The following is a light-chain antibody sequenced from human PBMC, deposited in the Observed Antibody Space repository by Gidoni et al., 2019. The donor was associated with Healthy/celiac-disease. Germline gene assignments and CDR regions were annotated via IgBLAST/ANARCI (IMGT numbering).Light chain of an antibody. V-gene: IGKV1-6*01. CDR1: QGIRND. CDR3: LQDYNYPWT. CDR2: AAS. Sequence: AIQMPQSPSSLSASLGDRVTITCRASQGIRNDLGWYQQKPGKAPKLLIYAASSLQSGVPSRFSGSGSGTDFTLTISSLQPEDFATYYCLQDYNYPWTFXXXTKVEIK. J-gene: IGKJ1*01.